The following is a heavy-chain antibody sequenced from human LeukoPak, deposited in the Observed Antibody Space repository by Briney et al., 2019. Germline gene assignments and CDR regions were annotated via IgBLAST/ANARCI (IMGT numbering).Heavy chain of an antibody. Sequence: GGSLRLSCAASGFTFSSYAMHWVRXXXXXXXXWVAVIWYDGSIKYYADSVKGRFTISRDNSKNTLYLQMNSLRAEDTAVYYCARDLAARLDYWGQGTLVTVSS. CDR3: ARDLAARLDY. V-gene: IGHV3-33*01. CDR2: IWYDGSIK. D-gene: IGHD6-6*01. J-gene: IGHJ4*02. CDR1: GFTFSSYA.